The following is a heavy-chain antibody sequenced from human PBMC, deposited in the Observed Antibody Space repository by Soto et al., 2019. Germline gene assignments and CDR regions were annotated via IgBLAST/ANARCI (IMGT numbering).Heavy chain of an antibody. J-gene: IGHJ4*02. CDR3: ARGSSGYISSWYYFDY. CDR1: GFTFTDYA. Sequence: VGSLRLSCAASGFTFTDYALSWVRQAPGKGLEWVATISGIGGSTYLADSVKGRLGISRDNSKNTVSLLMNSLRAEDTAVYFCARGSSGYISSWYYFDYWGRGTLVTVSS. V-gene: IGHV3-23*01. D-gene: IGHD6-13*01. CDR2: ISGIGGST.